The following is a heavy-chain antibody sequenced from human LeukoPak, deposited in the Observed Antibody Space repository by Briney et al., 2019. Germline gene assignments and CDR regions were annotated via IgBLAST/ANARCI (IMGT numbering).Heavy chain of an antibody. CDR1: GFTFSSYT. CDR3: ARTGTDRVKTIDY. V-gene: IGHV3-21*01. CDR2: ISSSSSYI. J-gene: IGHJ4*02. Sequence: GGSLRLSCAASGFTFSSYTMHWVRQAPGKGLEWVSSISSSSSYIYYADSVKGRFTISRDNAKNSLYLQMNSLRAEDTAVYYCARTGTDRVKTIDYWGQGTLVTVSS. D-gene: IGHD1-7*01.